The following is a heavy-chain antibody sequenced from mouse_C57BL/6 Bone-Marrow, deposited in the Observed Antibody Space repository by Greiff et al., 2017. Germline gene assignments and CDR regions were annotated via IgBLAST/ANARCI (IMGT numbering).Heavy chain of an antibody. CDR1: GYAFSSSW. V-gene: IGHV1-82*01. Sequence: SGPELVKPGASVKISCKASGYAFSSSWMNWVKQRPGKGLEWIGRIYPGDGDTNYNGKFKGKATLTADKSSSTAYMQLSSLTSEDSAVYFCARSTMITEYYFDYWGQGTTLTVSS. J-gene: IGHJ2*01. D-gene: IGHD2-4*01. CDR3: ARSTMITEYYFDY. CDR2: IYPGDGDT.